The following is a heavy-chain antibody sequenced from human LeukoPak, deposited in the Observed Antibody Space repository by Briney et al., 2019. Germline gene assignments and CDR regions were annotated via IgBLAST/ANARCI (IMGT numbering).Heavy chain of an antibody. CDR3: AGFPEQLLTGSDF. Sequence: SETLSLTCAISGGSVASPNWWTWVRQPPGKRREWIGQIFHSGNTNYNTSLESRVTISVDKSKNQFSLRLNSVTAADTAIYYCAGFPEQLLTGSDFWGQGTLVTVSS. J-gene: IGHJ4*02. CDR2: IFHSGNT. V-gene: IGHV4-4*02. CDR1: GGSVASPNW. D-gene: IGHD1/OR15-1a*01.